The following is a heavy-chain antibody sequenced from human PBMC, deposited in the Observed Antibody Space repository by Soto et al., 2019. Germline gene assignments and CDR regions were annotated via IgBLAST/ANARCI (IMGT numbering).Heavy chain of an antibody. Sequence: GGSLRLSCAASGFTFSSYGMHWVRQAPGKGLEWVAVISYDGSNKYYVDSVKGRFTISRDNSKNTLYLQMNSLRAEDTAVYYCAKGLRHYYYGSGSYYQPYYYYYMDVWGKGTTVTVSS. CDR1: GFTFSSYG. D-gene: IGHD3-10*01. CDR2: ISYDGSNK. J-gene: IGHJ6*03. V-gene: IGHV3-30*18. CDR3: AKGLRHYYYGSGSYYQPYYYYYMDV.